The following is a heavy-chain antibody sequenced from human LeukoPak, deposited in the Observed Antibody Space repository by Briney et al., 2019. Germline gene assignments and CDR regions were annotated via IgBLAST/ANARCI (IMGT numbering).Heavy chain of an antibody. CDR2: IYYSGST. J-gene: IGHJ5*02. CDR1: GGSISSGGYY. D-gene: IGHD3-3*01. V-gene: IGHV4-31*03. Sequence: PSETLSLTCTVSGGSISSGGYYWSWIRQHPGKGLGWIGYIYYSGSTYYNPSLKSRVTISVDTSKNQFSLKLSSVTAADTAVYYCARGDATIFGVVIILDWFDPWGQGTLVTVSS. CDR3: ARGDATIFGVVIILDWFDP.